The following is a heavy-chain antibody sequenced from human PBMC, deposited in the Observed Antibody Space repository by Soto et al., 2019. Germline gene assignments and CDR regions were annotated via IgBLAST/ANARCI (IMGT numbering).Heavy chain of an antibody. D-gene: IGHD2-8*01. CDR2: ISAYNGNT. CDR1: GYTFTSYG. CDR3: ASPSYCTNGVCYDSFDY. V-gene: IGHV1-18*04. Sequence: ASVKVSCKASGYTFTSYGISWVRQAPGQGLEWMGWISAYNGNTNYAQKLQGRVTMTTDTSTSTAYMELRSLRSDDTAVYYCASPSYCTNGVCYDSFDYWGQGTMVTVS. J-gene: IGHJ4*02.